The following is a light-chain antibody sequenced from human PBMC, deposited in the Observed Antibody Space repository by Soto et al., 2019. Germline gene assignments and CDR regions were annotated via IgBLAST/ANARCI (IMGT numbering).Light chain of an antibody. CDR2: DVS. J-gene: IGLJ1*01. CDR1: SSDVGGCNY. Sequence: QSLLTQPASVSGSPGQSITISCPGTSSDVGGCNYVSWYQQHPGKAPKFMIYDVSNRPSGVSNRFSGSKSGNTASLTISGLQAEDEADYYCCSYTTSNTRQIVFGTGTKVTVL. V-gene: IGLV2-14*01. CDR3: CSYTTSNTRQIV.